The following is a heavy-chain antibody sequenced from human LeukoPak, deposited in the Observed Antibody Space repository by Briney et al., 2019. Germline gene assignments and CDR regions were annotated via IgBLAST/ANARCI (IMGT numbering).Heavy chain of an antibody. Sequence: GESLRLSCAASGFTFSSNEMNWGRQAPGKGLEWVSYISSRGSTIYYADSVKGRFTISRDNAKNSLYLQMNSLRAEDTAVYYCARDSTPSITMIVVVTNPHGVDVWGQGTTVTVSS. CDR3: ARDSTPSITMIVVVTNPHGVDV. D-gene: IGHD3-22*01. V-gene: IGHV3-48*03. CDR2: ISSRGSTI. J-gene: IGHJ6*02. CDR1: GFTFSSNE.